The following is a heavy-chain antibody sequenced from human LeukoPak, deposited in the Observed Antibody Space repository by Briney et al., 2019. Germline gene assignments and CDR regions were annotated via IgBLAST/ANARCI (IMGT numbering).Heavy chain of an antibody. Sequence: GGSLRLSCAASGFTFSSYAMSWVRQAPGKGLEWVSAISGSGGSTYYADSVKGRFTISRDNPKNTLYLQMNSLRAEDTAVYHCAKDRASSGYYYGDAFDIWGQGTMVTVSS. V-gene: IGHV3-23*01. CDR1: GFTFSSYA. D-gene: IGHD3-22*01. CDR3: AKDRASSGYYYGDAFDI. CDR2: ISGSGGST. J-gene: IGHJ3*02.